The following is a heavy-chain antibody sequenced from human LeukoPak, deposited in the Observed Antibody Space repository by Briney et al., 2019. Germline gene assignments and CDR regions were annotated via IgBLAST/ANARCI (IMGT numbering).Heavy chain of an antibody. J-gene: IGHJ6*03. CDR1: GFTFSSYA. CDR3: AGSSSSRYYYYYYMDV. D-gene: IGHD6-6*01. Sequence: GGSLRLSCAASGFTFSSYAMSWVRQAPGKGLEWVSGFSGSGGTTYYADSVKGRFTISRDNSKNTLYLQMNSLRAEDTAVYYCAGSSSSRYYYYYYMDVWGKGTTVTVSS. V-gene: IGHV3-23*01. CDR2: FSGSGGTT.